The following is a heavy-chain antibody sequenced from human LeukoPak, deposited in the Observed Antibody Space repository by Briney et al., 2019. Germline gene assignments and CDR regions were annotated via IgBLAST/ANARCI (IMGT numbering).Heavy chain of an antibody. Sequence: PGGSLRLSCAASGFTFSSYAMSWVRQAPGKGLEWVSAISGSGGSTYYADSVKGRFTTSRDNSKNTLYLQMNSLRAEDTAVYYCARDSTTYYYDRRDTFDIWGQGTMVTVSS. CDR1: GFTFSSYA. J-gene: IGHJ3*02. D-gene: IGHD3-22*01. CDR2: ISGSGGST. CDR3: ARDSTTYYYDRRDTFDI. V-gene: IGHV3-23*01.